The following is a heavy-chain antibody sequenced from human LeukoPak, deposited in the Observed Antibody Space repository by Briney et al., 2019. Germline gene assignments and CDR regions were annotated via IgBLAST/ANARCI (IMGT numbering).Heavy chain of an antibody. J-gene: IGHJ4*02. CDR1: GGSFSGYY. D-gene: IGHD3-22*01. CDR2: IKHSGHP. CDR3: ARGSENYYDSSGLDY. V-gene: IGHV4-34*01. Sequence: PSETLSLTCAVYGGSFSGYYWSWIRQPPGKGLEWIGEIKHSGHPNYNPSLKSGVTISVDTSKNQFSLKLSSVTAADTAVYYCARGSENYYDSSGLDYWGQGTLVTVSS.